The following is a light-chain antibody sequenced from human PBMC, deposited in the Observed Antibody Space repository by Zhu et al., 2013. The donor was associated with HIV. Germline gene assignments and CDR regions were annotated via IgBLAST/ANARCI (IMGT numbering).Light chain of an antibody. CDR1: QSVLYSSNNKNY. CDR3: QQYYGPPYS. CDR2: WAS. Sequence: DIVMTQSPDSLAVSLGERATINCKSSQSVLYSSNNKNYLAWYQQKPGQPPKLLIYWASTRESGVPDRFSGSGSGTDFTLTISSLQAEDVAVYYCQQYYGPPYSFGQGTKVEI. V-gene: IGKV4-1*01. J-gene: IGKJ2*03.